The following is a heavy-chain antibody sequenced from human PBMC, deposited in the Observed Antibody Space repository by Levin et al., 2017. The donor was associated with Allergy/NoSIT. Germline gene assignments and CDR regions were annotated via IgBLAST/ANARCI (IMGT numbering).Heavy chain of an antibody. J-gene: IGHJ4*02. CDR2: INPNSGGT. Sequence: ASVKVSCKASGYTFTGYYMHWVRQAPGQGLEWMGRINPNSGGTNYAQKFQGRVTMTRDTSISTAYMELSRLRSDDTAVYYCARERTGAGLLEDYWGQGTLVTVSS. V-gene: IGHV1-2*06. D-gene: IGHD3-10*01. CDR1: GYTFTGYY. CDR3: ARERTGAGLLEDY.